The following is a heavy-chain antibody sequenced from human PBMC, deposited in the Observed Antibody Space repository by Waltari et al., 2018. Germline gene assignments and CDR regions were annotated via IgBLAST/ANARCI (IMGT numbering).Heavy chain of an antibody. V-gene: IGHV3-53*02. CDR2: IYSGGNT. Sequence: DVQLVETGGGLIQPGGSLRLSCSVSGFTVSNNYMTWVRQAPAKGMEGVSGIYSGGNTYYAASVTGRFSISRDNFNNTLFLQMNNLRAEDTAIYYCARVIRDGPSGFYGIAAFDLWGQGTMVTVSS. D-gene: IGHD3-22*01. CDR3: ARVIRDGPSGFYGIAAFDL. CDR1: GFTVSNNY. J-gene: IGHJ3*01.